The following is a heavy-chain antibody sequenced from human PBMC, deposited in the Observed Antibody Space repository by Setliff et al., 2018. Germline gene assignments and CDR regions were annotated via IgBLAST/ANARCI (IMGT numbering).Heavy chain of an antibody. CDR2: INRRGST. CDR3: ARASSGWYSAYYYYMDV. Sequence: TLSLTCTVSGGSVNSGYDNWNWLRQPAGKGLEWIGHINRRGSTDFSPSLKSRVTISLDTSKNQFSLNLTSVTAADTAVYYCARASSGWYSAYYYYMDVWGKGTTVTVSS. V-gene: IGHV4-61*09. CDR1: GGSVNSGYDN. D-gene: IGHD6-19*01. J-gene: IGHJ6*03.